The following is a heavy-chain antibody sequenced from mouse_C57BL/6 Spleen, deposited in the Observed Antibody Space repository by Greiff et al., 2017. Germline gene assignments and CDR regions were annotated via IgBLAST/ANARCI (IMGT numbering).Heavy chain of an antibody. J-gene: IGHJ3*01. CDR1: GYSITSGYY. Sequence: EVKLVESGPGLVKPSQSLSLTCSVTGYSITSGYYWNWIRQFPGNKLEWMGYISYDGSNNYNPSLKNRISITRDTSKNQFFLKLNSVTTEDTATYYCARKLTTGPWFAYWGQGTLVTVSA. V-gene: IGHV3-6*01. CDR3: ARKLTTGPWFAY. CDR2: ISYDGSN. D-gene: IGHD1-1*01.